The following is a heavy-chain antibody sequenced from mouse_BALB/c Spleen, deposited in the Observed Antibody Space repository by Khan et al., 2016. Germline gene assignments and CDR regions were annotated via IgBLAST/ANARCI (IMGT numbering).Heavy chain of an antibody. D-gene: IGHD1-1*01. CDR3: ARSDYGDKDAMDY. CDR1: GYSITSDYA. Sequence: EVQLQESGPGLVKPSQSLSLTCTVTGYSITSDYAWNWIRQFPGNRLEWMGYISYSGSTSYNPSLKSRISITRDTSKNQFFLPLNSVTSEDTATYYCARSDYGDKDAMDYCGQGTSVTVSS. V-gene: IGHV3-2*02. CDR2: ISYSGST. J-gene: IGHJ4*01.